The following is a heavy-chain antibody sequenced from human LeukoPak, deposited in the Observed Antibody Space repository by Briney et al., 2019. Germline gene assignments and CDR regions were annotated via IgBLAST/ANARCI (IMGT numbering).Heavy chain of an antibody. J-gene: IGHJ4*02. V-gene: IGHV4-39*07. D-gene: IGHD3-3*02. CDR2: IYYSGST. Sequence: SETLSLTCTVSGGSISSSSYYWGWLRQPPGKGLEWIGSIYYSGSTYYNPSLKSRVTISVDTSKNQFSLKLSSVTAADTAVYYCARGQFWSGYSIWGQGTLVTVSS. CDR1: GGSISSSSYY. CDR3: ARGQFWSGYSI.